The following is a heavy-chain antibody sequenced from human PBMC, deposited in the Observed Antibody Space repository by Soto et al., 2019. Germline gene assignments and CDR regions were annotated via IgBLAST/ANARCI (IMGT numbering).Heavy chain of an antibody. CDR1: GFTFSSYA. V-gene: IGHV3-13*01. CDR3: ARGSTGYYFDY. Sequence: GRSLRLSCTASGFTFSSYAMHWVRQATGKGLEWVSAIGTAGDTYYPGSVKGRFTISRENAKNSLYLQMNSLRAGDTAVYYCARGSTGYYFDYWGQGTLVTVSS. J-gene: IGHJ4*02. CDR2: IGTAGDT.